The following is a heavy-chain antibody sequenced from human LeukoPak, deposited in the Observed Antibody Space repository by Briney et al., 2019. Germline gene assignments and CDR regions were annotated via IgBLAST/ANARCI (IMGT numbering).Heavy chain of an antibody. CDR2: MNPNSGNT. CDR1: GYTFTSYD. CDR3: ARGGPPGSERYFDWLLLSTQYYYYYYMDV. D-gene: IGHD3-9*01. J-gene: IGHJ6*03. V-gene: IGHV1-8*03. Sequence: AASVKVSCKASGYTFTSYDINWVRQATGQGLEWMGWMNPNSGNTGYAQTFHGRVTITRNTSISTAYMELSSLRSEDTAVYYCARGGPPGSERYFDWLLLSTQYYYYYYMDVWGKGTTVTVSS.